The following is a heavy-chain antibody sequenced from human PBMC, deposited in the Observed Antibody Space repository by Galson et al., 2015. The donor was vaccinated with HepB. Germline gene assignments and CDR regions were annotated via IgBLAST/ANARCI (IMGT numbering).Heavy chain of an antibody. D-gene: IGHD5-12*01. Sequence: CAISGDSVSSTNTAWNWIRQSPSRGLEWPGRTYYRSKWYNDYAVSVKSRITINPDTSKNQFSLQLNSVTPEDTAVYYCARGYVALGKSGYYMGVWGKGTTVTVSS. J-gene: IGHJ6*03. CDR1: GDSVSSTNTA. CDR3: ARGYVALGKSGYYMGV. V-gene: IGHV6-1*01. CDR2: TYYRSKWYN.